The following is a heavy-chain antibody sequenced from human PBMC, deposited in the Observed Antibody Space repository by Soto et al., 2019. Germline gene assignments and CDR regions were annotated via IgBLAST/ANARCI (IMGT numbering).Heavy chain of an antibody. Sequence: GGSLRLSCAASGFTFSSYAMSWVRQAPGKGLEWVSAISGSGGSTYYADSVKGRFTISRDNSKNTLYLQMNSLRAEDTAVYYCAKVAGAEADFTEYFQHWGQGTLVTVSS. CDR1: GFTFSSYA. CDR2: ISGSGGST. J-gene: IGHJ1*01. V-gene: IGHV3-23*01. CDR3: AKVAGAEADFTEYFQH. D-gene: IGHD6-19*01.